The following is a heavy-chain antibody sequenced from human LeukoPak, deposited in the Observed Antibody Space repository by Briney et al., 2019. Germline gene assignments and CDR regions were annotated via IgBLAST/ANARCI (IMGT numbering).Heavy chain of an antibody. J-gene: IGHJ6*04. D-gene: IGHD5-12*01. CDR3: ARAGYSGSDFSV. CDR1: GGSFSSYY. Sequence: SETLSLTCTLAGGSFSSYYWSWIRHPPGKGLEWIGYIDYSGSTNYNPSLKSRVTISVDTSKNQFSLKLSPVTATDTAVYYCARAGYSGSDFSVWGKGSTVTVSS. V-gene: IGHV4-59*01. CDR2: IDYSGST.